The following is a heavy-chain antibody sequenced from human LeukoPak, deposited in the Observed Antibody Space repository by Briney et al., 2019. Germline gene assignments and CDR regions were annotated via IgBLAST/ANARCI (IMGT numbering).Heavy chain of an antibody. J-gene: IGHJ4*02. CDR1: GGSISTSSYY. Sequence: SETLSLTCTVSGGSISTSSYYWGWIRQSPGKGLEWIGEINHSGSTNYNPSLKSRVTISVDTSKNQFSLKLSSVTAADTAVYYCAREEDTASYWGQGTLVTVSS. V-gene: IGHV4-39*07. CDR2: INHSGST. CDR3: AREEDTASY. D-gene: IGHD5-18*01.